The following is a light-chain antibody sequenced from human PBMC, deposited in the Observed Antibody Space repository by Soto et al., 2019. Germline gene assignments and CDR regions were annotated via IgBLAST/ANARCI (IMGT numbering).Light chain of an antibody. CDR3: LQDYSYPRT. J-gene: IGKJ1*01. CDR1: QDIRNE. V-gene: IGKV1-6*02. CDR2: AAS. Sequence: AIQMTQSPSSLSASVGGRVTITCRASQDIRNELGWYQQKPGKAPRLLIYAASTLQSGVPSRFSGSGSGADFTLTISRLQPEDFASYYCLQDYSYPRTFGPGTKVEIK.